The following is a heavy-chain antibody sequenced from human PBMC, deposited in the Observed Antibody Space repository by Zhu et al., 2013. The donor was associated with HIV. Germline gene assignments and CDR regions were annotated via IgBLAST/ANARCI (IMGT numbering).Heavy chain of an antibody. CDR1: GYTFTSYG. D-gene: IGHD3-10*01. CDR2: ISGYNGNT. J-gene: IGHJ5*01. CDR3: ARGGLAGSSGSWFDP. Sequence: QVQLVQSGGEVKKPGASVKVSCKASGYTFTSYGINWVRQAPGQGLEWMGWISGYNGNTNYAQKFQGRVTITSDPSTTTASMELTSLTSDDTAVYFCARGGLAGSSGSWFDPWGQGTLVTVSS. V-gene: IGHV1-18*01.